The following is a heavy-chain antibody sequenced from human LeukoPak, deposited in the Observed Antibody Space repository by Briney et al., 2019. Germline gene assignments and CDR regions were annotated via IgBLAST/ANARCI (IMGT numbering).Heavy chain of an antibody. CDR1: GFTLSSYA. J-gene: IGHJ4*02. Sequence: QPGGSLRLSCAASGFTLSSYAMSWVRQAPGKGLEWVSAISGSGGSTFYADSVKGRFSISRDNSKSTLYLQMNSLRAEDAAVYHCAKMGGGSYLFYFDYWGQGTLVTVSS. D-gene: IGHD1-26*01. CDR2: ISGSGGST. CDR3: AKMGGGSYLFYFDY. V-gene: IGHV3-23*01.